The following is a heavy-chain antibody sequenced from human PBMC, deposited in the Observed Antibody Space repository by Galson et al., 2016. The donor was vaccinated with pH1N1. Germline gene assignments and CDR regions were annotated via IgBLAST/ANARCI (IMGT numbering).Heavy chain of an antibody. D-gene: IGHD3-22*01. CDR1: GITFTNFG. Sequence: SLRLSCAVSGITFTNFGMSWLRQAPGKGLEWISAISGGGGSTYHADSVQGRFTITRDNSKNTLNLQLSSLRAEDTAVYYCAKHDGSGYYYSRRLHWGQGTLVTVSS. J-gene: IGHJ4*01. V-gene: IGHV3-23*01. CDR3: AKHDGSGYYYSRRLH. CDR2: ISGGGGST.